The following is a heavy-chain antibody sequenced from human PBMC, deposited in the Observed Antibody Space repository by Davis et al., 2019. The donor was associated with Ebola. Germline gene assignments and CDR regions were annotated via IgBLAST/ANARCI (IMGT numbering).Heavy chain of an antibody. CDR1: GFTFSTYA. CDR3: VKDVEHTHGDKYYFDS. Sequence: GESLKISCAASGFTFSTYAMSWVRQAPGKGLEWVSAIVGSGDSTYHVDSVKGRFSISRDNSKNTLYLQMNSLRVEDTAVYYCVKDVEHTHGDKYYFDSWGQGALVTVSS. J-gene: IGHJ4*02. CDR2: IVGSGDST. D-gene: IGHD2-8*01. V-gene: IGHV3-23*01.